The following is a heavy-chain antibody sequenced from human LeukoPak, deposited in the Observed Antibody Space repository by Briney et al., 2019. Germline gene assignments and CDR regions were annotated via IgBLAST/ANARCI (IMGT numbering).Heavy chain of an antibody. D-gene: IGHD6-19*01. CDR2: ISWNSGSI. CDR1: GFTFDDYA. CDR3: AKDRGGWRILDY. Sequence: GGSLRLSCAASGFTFDDYAMHWVRQAPGKGLEWVSGISWNSGSIGYADSVKGRFTISRDNAKNSLYLQMNSLRAEDTALYYCAKDRGGWRILDYWGQGTLVTVSS. V-gene: IGHV3-9*01. J-gene: IGHJ4*02.